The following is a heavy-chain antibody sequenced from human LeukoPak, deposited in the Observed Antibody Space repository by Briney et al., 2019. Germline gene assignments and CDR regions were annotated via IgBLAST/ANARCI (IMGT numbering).Heavy chain of an antibody. Sequence: GASVTVSYKASGYTFTSYYMHWVRQAPGQGLEWMGIINPSGGSTSYAQKFQGRVTMTRDMSTSTVYMELSSLRSEDTAVYYCARAQGDGYNHQTQNVYYFDYWGQGTLVTVSS. D-gene: IGHD5-24*01. CDR1: GYTFTSYY. CDR2: INPSGGST. V-gene: IGHV1-46*01. CDR3: ARAQGDGYNHQTQNVYYFDY. J-gene: IGHJ4*02.